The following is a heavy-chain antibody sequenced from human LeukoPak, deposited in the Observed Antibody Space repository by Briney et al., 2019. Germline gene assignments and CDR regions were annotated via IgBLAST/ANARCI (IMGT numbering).Heavy chain of an antibody. Sequence: GESLKISCKGSGYSFTSYWISWVRQMPGIGLEWMGIIYPGDSDTRYSPSFQGQVTISADKSISTAYLQWSSLKASDTAMYYCARTLSGSDRECFDYWGQGTLVSVSS. CDR2: IYPGDSDT. CDR3: ARTLSGSDRECFDY. J-gene: IGHJ4*02. D-gene: IGHD1-26*01. V-gene: IGHV5-51*01. CDR1: GYSFTSYW.